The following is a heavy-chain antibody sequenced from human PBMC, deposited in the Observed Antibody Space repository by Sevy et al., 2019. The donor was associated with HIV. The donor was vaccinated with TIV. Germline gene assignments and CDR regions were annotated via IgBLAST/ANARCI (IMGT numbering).Heavy chain of an antibody. D-gene: IGHD6-19*01. Sequence: GGSLRLSCAASGFPLRKYSMNWVRQAPGKELEWVSLISRNSTYIYYSDSVKGRFTISRDNAENSLFLQMNSLRAEDTAVYYCVRGSSGLAWGQGTLVTVSS. CDR1: GFPLRKYS. CDR3: VRGSSGLA. CDR2: ISRNSTYI. J-gene: IGHJ4*02. V-gene: IGHV3-21*01.